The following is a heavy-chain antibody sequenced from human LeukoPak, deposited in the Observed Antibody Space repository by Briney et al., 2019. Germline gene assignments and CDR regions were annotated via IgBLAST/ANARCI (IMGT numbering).Heavy chain of an antibody. CDR2: ITNSGSTS. CDR3: ARGSRGPSP. Sequence: WGSLRLSCAASGFIFSDYYMSWIRQAPGKGLEWVSFITNSGSTSHYADSVKGRFTISRDNAKNSLYLQMNSLRAEDTAVYYCARGSRGPSPWGQGTLVTVSS. J-gene: IGHJ5*02. D-gene: IGHD1-26*01. V-gene: IGHV3-11*01. CDR1: GFIFSDYY.